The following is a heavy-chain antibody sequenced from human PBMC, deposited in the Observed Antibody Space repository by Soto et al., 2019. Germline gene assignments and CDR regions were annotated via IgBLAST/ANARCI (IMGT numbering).Heavy chain of an antibody. D-gene: IGHD1-1*01. V-gene: IGHV1-2*04. CDR2: INPNSGGA. J-gene: IGHJ3*02. CDR3: AREVPETDAFDI. CDR1: GYTFTGYY. Sequence: ASVKVSSKASGYTFTGYYMHWVRQAPGQGLEWMGWINPNSGGANYAQKFQGWVTMTRDTSISTAYMELSRLRSDDTTVYYCAREVPETDAFDIWGQGTMVTVSS.